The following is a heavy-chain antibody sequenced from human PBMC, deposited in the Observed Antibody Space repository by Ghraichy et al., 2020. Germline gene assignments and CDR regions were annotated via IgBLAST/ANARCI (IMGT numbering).Heavy chain of an antibody. J-gene: IGHJ6*02. CDR2: INHSGST. D-gene: IGHD6-19*01. V-gene: IGHV4-34*01. CDR1: GGSFSGYY. CDR3: ARVRKQWLSTDYYYGMDV. Sequence: SETLSLTCAVYGGSFSGYYCSWIRQPPGKGLEWIGEINHSGSTNYNPSLKSRVTISVDTSKNQFSLKLSSVTAADTAVYYCARVRKQWLSTDYYYGMDVWGQGTTVTVSS.